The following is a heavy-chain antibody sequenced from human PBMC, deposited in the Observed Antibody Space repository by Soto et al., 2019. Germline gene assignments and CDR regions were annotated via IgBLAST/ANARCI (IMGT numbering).Heavy chain of an antibody. CDR1: GGSISSGGYY. CDR2: IYYSGST. J-gene: IGHJ4*02. Sequence: PSETLSLTCTVSGGSISSGGYYWSWIRQHPGKGLEWIGYIYYSGSTYYNPSLKSRVTISVDTSKNQFSLKLSSLTAADTAVYYCALDNSSSSLDYWGQGTLVTVSS. CDR3: ALDNSSSSLDY. D-gene: IGHD6-6*01. V-gene: IGHV4-31*03.